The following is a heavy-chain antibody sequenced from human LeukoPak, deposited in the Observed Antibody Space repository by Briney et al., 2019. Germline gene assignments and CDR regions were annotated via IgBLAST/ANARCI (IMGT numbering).Heavy chain of an antibody. J-gene: IGHJ4*02. V-gene: IGHV5-51*01. CDR1: GYSFTSYW. D-gene: IGHD5-24*01. CDR2: IYPGDSDT. CDR3: ARPTSRDGYNPLQH. Sequence: GESLKISCKGSGYSFTSYWIGWVRQMPGKCLEWMGIIYPGDSDTRYSPSFQGQVTISADKSISTAYLQWSSLKASDTAMYYCARPTSRDGYNPLQHWGQGTLVAVSS.